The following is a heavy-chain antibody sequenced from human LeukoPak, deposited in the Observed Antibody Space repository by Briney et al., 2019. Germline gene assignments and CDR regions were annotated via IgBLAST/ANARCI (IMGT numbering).Heavy chain of an antibody. D-gene: IGHD6-13*01. CDR2: ISGSGGST. Sequence: QSGGSLRLSCAASGFTFSSYAMSWVRQAPGKGLEWVSAISGSGGSTYYADSVKGRFTSSRDNSKNTLYLQMNSLRAEDTAVYYCAKGFGYSSSWHYFDYWGQGTLVTVSS. CDR1: GFTFSSYA. CDR3: AKGFGYSSSWHYFDY. J-gene: IGHJ4*02. V-gene: IGHV3-23*01.